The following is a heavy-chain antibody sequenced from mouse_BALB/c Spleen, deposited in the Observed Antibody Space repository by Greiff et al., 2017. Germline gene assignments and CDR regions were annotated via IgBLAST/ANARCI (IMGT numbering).Heavy chain of an antibody. J-gene: IGHJ3*01. Sequence: EVKLQESGPELVKPGASVKIPCKASGYTFTDYNMDWVKQSHGKSLEWIGDINPNNGGTIYNQKFKGKATLTVDKSSSTAYMELRSLTSEDTAVYYCASHYYGSSYWFAYWGQGTLVTVSA. CDR1: GYTFTDYN. V-gene: IGHV1-18*01. CDR2: INPNNGGT. CDR3: ASHYYGSSYWFAY. D-gene: IGHD1-1*01.